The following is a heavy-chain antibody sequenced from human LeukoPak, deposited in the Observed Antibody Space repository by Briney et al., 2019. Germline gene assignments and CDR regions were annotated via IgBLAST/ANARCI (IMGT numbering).Heavy chain of an antibody. V-gene: IGHV4-59*08. Sequence: PSETLSLTCTVSGGSISPYYWSWIRQPPGKGVEGLGYIYYSGSTNYNPSLKSRVTMSVDTSKNQFSLQLSSVTAADTVVYYCARRVYSGYVDYFDYWGQGTLVTVSS. J-gene: IGHJ4*02. D-gene: IGHD5-12*01. CDR2: IYYSGST. CDR1: GGSISPYY. CDR3: ARRVYSGYVDYFDY.